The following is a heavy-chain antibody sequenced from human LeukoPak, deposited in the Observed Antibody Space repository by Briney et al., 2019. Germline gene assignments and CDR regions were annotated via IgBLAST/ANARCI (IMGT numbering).Heavy chain of an antibody. CDR3: AKEGYDILTGFDAFDI. CDR2: ISYDGSNK. D-gene: IGHD3-9*01. CDR1: GFTFSSYA. Sequence: GGSLRLSCAASGFTFSSYAMHWVRQAPGKGLEWVAVISYDGSNKYYADSVKGRFTISRDNSKNTLYLQMNSLRAEDTAVYYCAKEGYDILTGFDAFDIWGQGTMVTVSS. J-gene: IGHJ3*02. V-gene: IGHV3-30*04.